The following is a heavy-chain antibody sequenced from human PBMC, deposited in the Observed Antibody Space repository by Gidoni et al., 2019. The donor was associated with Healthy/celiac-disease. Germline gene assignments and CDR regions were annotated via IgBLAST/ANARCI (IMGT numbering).Heavy chain of an antibody. V-gene: IGHV4-4*02. CDR1: GGSISSSNW. D-gene: IGHD3-16*01. CDR2: IDHRGST. CDR3: ARIGWVDY. Sequence: QVQLQESGPGLVKPSGTLSRTGAVSGGSISSSNWWSWGRQPPGKGLAWIGEIDHRGSTKDTPSLKSLVPISVDTSQPQFSLKLRSVTAAATSVYYCARIGWVDYWGQGTLVTVSS. J-gene: IGHJ4*02.